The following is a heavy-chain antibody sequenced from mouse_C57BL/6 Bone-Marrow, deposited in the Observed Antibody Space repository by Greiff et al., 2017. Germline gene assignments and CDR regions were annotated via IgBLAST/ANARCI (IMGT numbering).Heavy chain of an antibody. CDR1: GYTFTDYE. V-gene: IGHV1-15*01. Sequence: VQLQQSGAELVRPGASVTLSCKASGYTFTDYEMHWVKQTPVHGLEWIGAIYPETGGTAYNQKFQGKAILTADKSCRTAYMELRSLTSEGAADYYSCSSWYFDVWGTGTTVTVST. D-gene: IGHD1-1*01. J-gene: IGHJ1*03. CDR2: IYPETGGT. CDR3: CSSWYFDV.